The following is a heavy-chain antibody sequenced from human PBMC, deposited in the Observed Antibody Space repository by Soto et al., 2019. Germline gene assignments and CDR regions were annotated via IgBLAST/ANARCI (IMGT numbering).Heavy chain of an antibody. CDR2: ISGSSSTI. CDR3: ARATGATYYYDNGGYYYFDF. V-gene: IGHV3-48*02. Sequence: GGSLRLSRSASGFAFSKSNMNWVRQAPGKGLEWLSYISGSSSTIYYADSVKGRFTISRDNAKNSLYLQMNSLRDGDTAVYYCARATGATYYYDNGGYYYFDFWGQGTLVTVSS. J-gene: IGHJ4*02. D-gene: IGHD3-22*01. CDR1: GFAFSKSN.